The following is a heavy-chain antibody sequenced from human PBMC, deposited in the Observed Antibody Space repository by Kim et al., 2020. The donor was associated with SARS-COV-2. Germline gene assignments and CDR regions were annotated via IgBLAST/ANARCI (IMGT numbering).Heavy chain of an antibody. Sequence: SETLSLTCTVSGGSISSGDYYWSWIRQPPGKGLEWIGYIYYSGSTYYNPSLKSRVTISVDTSKNQFSLKLSSVTAADTAVYYCASTSAGLGWFDPWGQGTLVTVSS. D-gene: IGHD3-9*01. V-gene: IGHV4-30-4*01. J-gene: IGHJ5*02. CDR3: ASTSAGLGWFDP. CDR2: IYYSGST. CDR1: GGSISSGDYY.